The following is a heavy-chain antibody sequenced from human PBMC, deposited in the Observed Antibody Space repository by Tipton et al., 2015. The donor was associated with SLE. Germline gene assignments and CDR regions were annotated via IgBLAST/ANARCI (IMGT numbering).Heavy chain of an antibody. Sequence: PRLSCAASGFTFSSYWMSWVRQAPGKGLEWVANIKQDGSEKYYVDSVKGRFTISRDNAKNSLYLQMNSLRAEDTAVYYCARDQEYTQYYYYYGMDVWGQGTTVTVSS. V-gene: IGHV3-7*01. CDR1: GFTFSSYW. J-gene: IGHJ6*02. CDR2: IKQDGSEK. D-gene: IGHD6-6*01. CDR3: ARDQEYTQYYYYYGMDV.